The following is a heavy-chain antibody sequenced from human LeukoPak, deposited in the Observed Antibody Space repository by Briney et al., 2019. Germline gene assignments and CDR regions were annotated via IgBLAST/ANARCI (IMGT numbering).Heavy chain of an antibody. V-gene: IGHV3-30*02. CDR2: IWYGGSNK. Sequence: GGSLRLSCAASGFTFSSYAMHWVRQAPGKGLEWVAVIWYGGSNKYYADSVKGRFTISRDNSKNTLYLQMNSLRAEDTAVYYCAKEKSSSWYDYWGQGTLVTVSS. J-gene: IGHJ4*02. CDR1: GFTFSSYA. D-gene: IGHD6-13*01. CDR3: AKEKSSSWYDY.